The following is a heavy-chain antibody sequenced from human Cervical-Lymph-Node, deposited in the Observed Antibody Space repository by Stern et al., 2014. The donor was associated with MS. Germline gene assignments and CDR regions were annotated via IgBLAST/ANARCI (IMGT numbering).Heavy chain of an antibody. Sequence: QVQLVQSGAEVKEPGASVKVSCKVSGSTLIELSTHWARQAPGTGLERMGGFDPEDVQRVYAQKFQGRVTLTEDTSTGTVYMELSSLRSEDTAVYYCATGRAVPHYDYHGMDVWGQGTMVTVSS. CDR3: ATGRAVPHYDYHGMDV. V-gene: IGHV1-24*01. D-gene: IGHD1-26*01. CDR2: FDPEDVQR. CDR1: GSTLIELS. J-gene: IGHJ6*02.